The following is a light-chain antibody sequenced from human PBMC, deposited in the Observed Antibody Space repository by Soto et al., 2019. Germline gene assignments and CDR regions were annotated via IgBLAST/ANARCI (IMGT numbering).Light chain of an antibody. CDR3: QHYYSTPLFT. J-gene: IGKJ3*01. Sequence: DIVMTQSPDSLAVSLGERATINCKSSQSVLYSSNNKNYLAWYQQKPGQPPKLLIYWASTRESGVPDRFSGSWSGTDFTLTISSLQAEDVAVYYCQHYYSTPLFTFGPGTKVDI. CDR1: QSVLYSSNNKNY. V-gene: IGKV4-1*01. CDR2: WAS.